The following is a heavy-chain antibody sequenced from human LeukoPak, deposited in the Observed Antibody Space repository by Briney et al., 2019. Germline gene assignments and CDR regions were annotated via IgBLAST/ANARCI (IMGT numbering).Heavy chain of an antibody. D-gene: IGHD5-24*01. Sequence: PGGSLRLSCAASGITFSSHAMSWVRQAPGKGLEWVSLISGSGGHTYYGDSVKGRFTISRDNSTNRLYLQMNSLRPEDTAVYYCAKAGAATMRDGYNYYYYYTEVWGRGTTVTVSS. J-gene: IGHJ6*03. CDR3: AKAGAATMRDGYNYYYYYTEV. CDR2: ISGSGGHT. V-gene: IGHV3-23*01. CDR1: GITFSSHA.